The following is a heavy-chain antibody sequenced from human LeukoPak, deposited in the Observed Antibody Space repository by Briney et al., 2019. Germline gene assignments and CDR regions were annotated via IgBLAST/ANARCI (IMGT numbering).Heavy chain of an antibody. CDR2: IGASSRFM. CDR3: AREDYSSGNPTIDN. V-gene: IGHV3-21*01. Sequence: GGSLRLSCAASGFNFRTYVMKWVRQAPGKGLEWVSSIGASSRFMYYADSVRGRFTIPRDNARNSLYLQMNSLRAEDAAVYYCAREDYSSGNPTIDNWGQGTLVTVSS. J-gene: IGHJ4*02. CDR1: GFNFRTYV. D-gene: IGHD3-10*01.